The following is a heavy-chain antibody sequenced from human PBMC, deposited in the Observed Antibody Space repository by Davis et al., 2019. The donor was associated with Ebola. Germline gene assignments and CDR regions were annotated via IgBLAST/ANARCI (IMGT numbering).Heavy chain of an antibody. D-gene: IGHD3-10*01. J-gene: IGHJ5*02. CDR3: ARQPLLWFGELLFTEGHWFDP. CDR2: IRYDGSNK. CDR1: GFTFSSYG. V-gene: IGHV3-30*02. Sequence: GESLKISCAASGFTFSSYGMHWVRQAPGKGLEWVAFIRYDGSNKYYADSVKGRFTISRDNSKNTLYLQMNSLRAEDTAVYYCARQPLLWFGELLFTEGHWFDPWGQGTLVTVSS.